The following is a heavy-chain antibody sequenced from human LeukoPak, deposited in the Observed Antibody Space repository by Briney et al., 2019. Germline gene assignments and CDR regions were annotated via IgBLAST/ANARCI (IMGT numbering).Heavy chain of an antibody. V-gene: IGHV3-30*18. Sequence: PGGSLRLSCAASGFTFSDSYMTWVRQAPGKGLEWVAVISYDGSNKYYGDSVKGRFTISRDNSKNTLYLQMNSLRAEDTAVYYCAKDIKFSSSSSNFDYWGQGTLVTVSS. J-gene: IGHJ4*02. CDR1: GFTFSDSY. CDR2: ISYDGSNK. CDR3: AKDIKFSSSSSNFDY. D-gene: IGHD6-6*01.